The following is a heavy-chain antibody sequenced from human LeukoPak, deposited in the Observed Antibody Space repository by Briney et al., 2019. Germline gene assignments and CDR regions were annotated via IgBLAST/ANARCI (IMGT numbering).Heavy chain of an antibody. CDR2: ISGSGPYT. CDR1: GFTFSSYA. D-gene: IGHD2-2*03. CDR3: AKHGYCSGISCFFDF. J-gene: IGHJ4*02. Sequence: GGSLRLSCAASGFTFSSYAMNWVRQAPGKGLEWVSGISGSGPYTFYTDSVKGRFTISRDSSKNTLYLQMNSLRAEDTALYYCAKHGYCSGISCFFDFWGQGTLVTVSS. V-gene: IGHV3-23*01.